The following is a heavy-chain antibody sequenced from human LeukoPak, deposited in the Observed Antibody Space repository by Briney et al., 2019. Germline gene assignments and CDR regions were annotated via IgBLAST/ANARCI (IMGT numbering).Heavy chain of an antibody. Sequence: PGGSLRLSCAAPGFTFDDYAMHWVRQAPGKGLEWVSGISWNSGSIGYADSVKGRFTISRDNAKNSLYPQMNSLRAEDTALYYCAKSYYDSSGPEDYWGQGTLVTVSS. CDR2: ISWNSGSI. V-gene: IGHV3-9*01. CDR3: AKSYYDSSGPEDY. CDR1: GFTFDDYA. J-gene: IGHJ4*02. D-gene: IGHD3-22*01.